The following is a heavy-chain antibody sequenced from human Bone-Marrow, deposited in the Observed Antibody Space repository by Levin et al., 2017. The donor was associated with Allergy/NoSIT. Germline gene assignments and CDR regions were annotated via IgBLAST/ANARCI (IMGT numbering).Heavy chain of an antibody. CDR3: GRGVPGAFHAFDS. CDR2: IYARGKS. Sequence: SETLSLSCNVSGVSITNDYYYWSWIRQSAGKGLEWIGRIYARGKSDYNPSLESRVTMSVETSKNEFSLKIDSLTATDTAVYYCGRGVPGAFHAFDSWGQGALVTVSS. CDR1: GVSITNDYYY. D-gene: IGHD4/OR15-4a*01. V-gene: IGHV4-61*02. J-gene: IGHJ4*02.